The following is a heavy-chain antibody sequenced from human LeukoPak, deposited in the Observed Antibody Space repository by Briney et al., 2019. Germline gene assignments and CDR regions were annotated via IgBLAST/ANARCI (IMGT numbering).Heavy chain of an antibody. CDR2: IRYDGSNK. CDR1: GFTFSSYG. J-gene: IGHJ4*02. CDR3: ARLDPLFYGSGIDY. Sequence: PGGSLRLSCAASGFTFSSYGMHWVRQAPGKGLEWVAFIRYDGSNKYYADSVKGRFTISRDNAKNSLYLQMNTLRAEDTAVYYCARLDPLFYGSGIDYWGQGTLVTVSS. V-gene: IGHV3-30*02. D-gene: IGHD3-10*01.